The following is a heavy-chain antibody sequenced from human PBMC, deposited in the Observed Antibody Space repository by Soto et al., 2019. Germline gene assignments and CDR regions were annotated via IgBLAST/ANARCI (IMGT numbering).Heavy chain of an antibody. CDR2: ISGSGGST. Sequence: PGGSLRLSCAASGFTFSSYAMSWVRQAPGKGLEWVSAISGSGGSTYYADSVKGRFTISRDNSKNTLYLQMNSLRAEDTAVYYCAKDPMFYQLLPNWFDPWGQGTLVTVSS. D-gene: IGHD2-2*01. J-gene: IGHJ5*02. CDR3: AKDPMFYQLLPNWFDP. CDR1: GFTFSSYA. V-gene: IGHV3-23*01.